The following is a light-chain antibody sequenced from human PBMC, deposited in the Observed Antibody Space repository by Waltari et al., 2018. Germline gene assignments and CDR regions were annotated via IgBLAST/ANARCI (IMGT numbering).Light chain of an antibody. V-gene: IGKV1-5*03. Sequence: DPQMTQSLSTLSASVGDSATNTCRASQSLSNWLAWYQQKPGKAPKVLIYKASTLESGVPSRFSGSGSGTEFTLTISSLQPDDFATYYCQQYRNLWTFGQGTKVEIK. CDR2: KAS. CDR1: QSLSNW. CDR3: QQYRNLWT. J-gene: IGKJ1*01.